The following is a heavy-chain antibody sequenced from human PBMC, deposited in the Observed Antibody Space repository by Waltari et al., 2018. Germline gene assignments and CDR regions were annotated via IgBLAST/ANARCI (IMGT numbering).Heavy chain of an antibody. CDR2: IYYSGST. CDR1: GGSSSSSSYY. V-gene: IGHV4-39*07. J-gene: IGHJ4*02. Sequence: QLQLQESGPGLVKPSETLSLTCTVSGGSSSSSSYYWSWIRPPPGQGLEWIGSIYYSGSTYYNPSLKSRVTISVDTSKNQFSLKLSSVTAADTAVYYCARVPQNSGWFYYFDYWGQGTLVTVSS. D-gene: IGHD6-19*01. CDR3: ARVPQNSGWFYYFDY.